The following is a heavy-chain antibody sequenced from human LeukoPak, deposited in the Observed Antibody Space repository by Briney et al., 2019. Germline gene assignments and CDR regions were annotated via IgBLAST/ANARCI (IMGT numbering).Heavy chain of an antibody. V-gene: IGHV4-38-2*02. J-gene: IGHJ4*02. CDR1: GYSISSGYY. CDR3: ARAKVVVITFDY. Sequence: PSETLSLTCTVSGYSISSGYYWGWIRQPPGKGLEWIGSIYHSGSTYYNPSLKSRVTISVDTSKNQFSLKLSSVTAADTAVYYCARAKVVVITFDYWAREPWSPSPQ. D-gene: IGHD3-22*01. CDR2: IYHSGST.